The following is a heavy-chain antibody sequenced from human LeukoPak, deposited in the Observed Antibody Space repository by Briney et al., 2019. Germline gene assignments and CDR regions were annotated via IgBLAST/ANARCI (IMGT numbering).Heavy chain of an antibody. Sequence: GGSLRLSCAASGFNFNVYSMSWVRQAPGKGLEWVANIKQDGSEKDYVDSVKGRFTISRDNAKNSLYLQMNSLRAEDTAVYYCAREGYSYDYWGQGTLVTVSS. D-gene: IGHD5-18*01. J-gene: IGHJ4*02. CDR1: GFNFNVYS. CDR3: AREGYSYDY. CDR2: IKQDGSEK. V-gene: IGHV3-7*01.